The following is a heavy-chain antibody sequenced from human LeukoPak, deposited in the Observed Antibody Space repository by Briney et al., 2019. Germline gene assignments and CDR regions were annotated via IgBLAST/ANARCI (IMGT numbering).Heavy chain of an antibody. J-gene: IGHJ4*02. D-gene: IGHD5-18*01. V-gene: IGHV4-34*01. CDR2: IHPSGGT. Sequence: SETLSLTCSVSGGSISSYYWSWIRQPPGKGLEWIGEIHPSGGTTYNPALQGRVTMSVDTSKNQFSLRLNSVTAADTAVYYCARGPDTAKQGYWGQGTLVTVSS. CDR3: ARGPDTAKQGY. CDR1: GGSISSYY.